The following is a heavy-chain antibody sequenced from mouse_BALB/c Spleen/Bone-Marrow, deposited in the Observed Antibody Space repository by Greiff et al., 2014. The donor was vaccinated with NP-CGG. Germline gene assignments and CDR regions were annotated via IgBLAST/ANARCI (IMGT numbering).Heavy chain of an antibody. Sequence: VKLVESGAGLVKPGASVKLSCKASGYTFTEYIIHWVKQRSGQGLEWIGWFYPGSGSIKYNEKFKDKATLTADKSSSTVYMELSRLTSEDSAVYLCARHEGGEMDFDYWGQGTTLTVSS. V-gene: IGHV1-62-2*01. D-gene: IGHD2-3*01. J-gene: IGHJ2*01. CDR1: GYTFTEYI. CDR3: ARHEGGEMDFDY. CDR2: FYPGSGSI.